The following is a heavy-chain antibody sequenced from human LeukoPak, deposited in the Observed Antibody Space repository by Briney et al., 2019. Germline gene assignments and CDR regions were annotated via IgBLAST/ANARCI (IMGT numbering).Heavy chain of an antibody. CDR3: ARCPTTYYYDSSGYQLKAHFDY. Sequence: ASVKVSCKASGYTFTSYAMHWVRQAPGQRLEWMGWINAGNGNTKYSQEFQGRVTITRDTSASTAYMELSRLRSDDTAVYYCARCPTTYYYDSSGYQLKAHFDYWGQGTLVTVSS. J-gene: IGHJ4*02. V-gene: IGHV1-3*01. CDR2: INAGNGNT. D-gene: IGHD3-22*01. CDR1: GYTFTSYA.